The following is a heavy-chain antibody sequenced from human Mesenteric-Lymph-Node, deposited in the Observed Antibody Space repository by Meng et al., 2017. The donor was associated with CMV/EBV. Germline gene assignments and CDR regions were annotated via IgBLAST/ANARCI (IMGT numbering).Heavy chain of an antibody. CDR1: GVTLSSYW. CDR2: IKQDGRET. Sequence: GESLKISCAGSGVTLSSYWMSWVRQAPGKGLEWVAIIKQDGRETYYVDSVKGRFTISRDNAKNSLHLQMNSLRTEDTAVYYCARVYYDSTNYYFSFGYWGQGTLVTVSS. D-gene: IGHD3-22*01. J-gene: IGHJ4*02. V-gene: IGHV3-7*01. CDR3: ARVYYDSTNYYFSFGY.